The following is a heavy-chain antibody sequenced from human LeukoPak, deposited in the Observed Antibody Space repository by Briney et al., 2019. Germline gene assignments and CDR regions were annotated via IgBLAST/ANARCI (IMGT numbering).Heavy chain of an antibody. D-gene: IGHD3-22*01. CDR3: AREYYYDSSGYDY. CDR2: ISYDGSNK. Sequence: PGGSLRLSCVVSGITFSRSWMSWARQTPGKGLEWVAVISYDGSNKYYADSVKGRFTIFRDNSKNTLYLQMNSLRAEDTAVYYCAREYYYDSSGYDYWGQGTLVTVSS. V-gene: IGHV3-30-3*01. J-gene: IGHJ4*02. CDR1: GITFSRSW.